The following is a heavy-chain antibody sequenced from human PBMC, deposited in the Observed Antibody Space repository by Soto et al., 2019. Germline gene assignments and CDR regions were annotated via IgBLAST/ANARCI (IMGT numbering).Heavy chain of an antibody. CDR3: ARTTVVTSGDPFDY. CDR1: GGSISSGDYY. Sequence: SETLSLTCTVSGGSISSGDYYWSWIRQPPGKGLEWIGHIYHSGSTYYNPSLKSRVTISVDRSKNQFSLKLSFVTAADTAVYYCARTTVVTSGDPFDYWGQGTLVTVSS. J-gene: IGHJ4*02. CDR2: IYHSGST. D-gene: IGHD4-17*01. V-gene: IGHV4-30-2*01.